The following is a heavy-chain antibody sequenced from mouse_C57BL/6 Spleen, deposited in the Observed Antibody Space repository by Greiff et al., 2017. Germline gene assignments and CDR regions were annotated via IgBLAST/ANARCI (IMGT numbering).Heavy chain of an antibody. D-gene: IGHD1-1*02. CDR3: VREGDYGHWYFDV. CDR2: IRSKSNNYAT. V-gene: IGHV10-1*01. CDR1: GFSFNTYA. J-gene: IGHJ1*03. Sequence: EVKLQESGGGLVQPKGSLKLSCAASGFSFNTYAMNWVRQAPGKGLEWVARIRSKSNNYATYYADSVKDRFTISRDDSESMLYLQMNNLKTEDTAMYYCVREGDYGHWYFDVWGTGTTVTVSS.